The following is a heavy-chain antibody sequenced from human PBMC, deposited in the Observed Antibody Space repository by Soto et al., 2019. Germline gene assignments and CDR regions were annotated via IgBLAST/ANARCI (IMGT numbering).Heavy chain of an antibody. D-gene: IGHD5-12*01. V-gene: IGHV1-69*05. Sequence: QVQLVQSGAEVRQPASSVKVSCKTSGGTFSSYAISWVRQAPGQGLEWMGGIVPIVDTSTYAQKFQGRVTMTSDESTSTVYMGLSSLRSDDTAVYYCVSVVAIPGYPDNWGQGTLVTVSS. CDR3: VSVVAIPGYPDN. CDR1: GGTFSSYA. CDR2: IVPIVDTS. J-gene: IGHJ4*02.